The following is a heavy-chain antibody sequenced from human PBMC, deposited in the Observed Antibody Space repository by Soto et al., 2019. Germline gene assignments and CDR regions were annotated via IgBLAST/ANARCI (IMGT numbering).Heavy chain of an antibody. V-gene: IGHV4-39*07. D-gene: IGHD6-13*01. CDR1: GRSISSSSYY. CDR2: IYYSGST. CDR3: ASQQLVQGDYYGMDV. J-gene: IGHJ6*02. Sequence: SETLSLTCTVSGRSISSSSYYWGWIRQPPGKGLEWIGSIYYSGSTDYNPSLKRRITISVDTSKNQFSLKLSSLTAADTAVYYCASQQLVQGDYYGMDVWGQGTTVTVSS.